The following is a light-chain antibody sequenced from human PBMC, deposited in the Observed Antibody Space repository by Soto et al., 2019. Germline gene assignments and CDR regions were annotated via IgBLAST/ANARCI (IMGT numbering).Light chain of an antibody. Sequence: QSALTQPASVFGSPGQSITISCTGTSSDVGGYNFVSWYQQLPGKAPKLMIYEVTSRPSGVSNRFSGSKSGNTASLTISGLQPEDEVDYYCSSYTTSSTVVFGTGTQLTVL. J-gene: IGLJ1*01. CDR1: SSDVGGYNF. V-gene: IGLV2-14*03. CDR2: EVT. CDR3: SSYTTSSTVV.